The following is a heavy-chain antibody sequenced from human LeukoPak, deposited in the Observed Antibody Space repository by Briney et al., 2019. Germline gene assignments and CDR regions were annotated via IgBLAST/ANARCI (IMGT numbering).Heavy chain of an antibody. Sequence: SETLSLTCAVSGYSISSGYYWGWIRQPPGKGLEWIGSIYHSGSSDYNTSLKSRVTISVDTSKNQFSLKLNSVTAADTAVYFCARNYGSGSYPFWGQGTLVTVSS. V-gene: IGHV4-38-2*01. CDR1: GYSISSGYY. D-gene: IGHD3-10*01. J-gene: IGHJ4*02. CDR2: IYHSGSS. CDR3: ARNYGSGSYPF.